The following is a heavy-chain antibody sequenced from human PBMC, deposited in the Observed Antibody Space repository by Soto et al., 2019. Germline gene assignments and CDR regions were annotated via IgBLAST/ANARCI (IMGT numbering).Heavy chain of an antibody. CDR1: GGSISSYY. D-gene: IGHD3-10*01. V-gene: IGHV4-59*08. CDR2: IYYSGST. Sequence: QVQLQESGPGLVKPSETLSLTCTVSGGSISSYYWSWIRQPPGKGLEWIGYIYYSGSTNYNPSLKSRVTISVDTSKNEFSLKLSSVTAADTAVYYWAIRCGGVFDIWGQGTMVTVSS. J-gene: IGHJ3*02. CDR3: AIRCGGVFDI.